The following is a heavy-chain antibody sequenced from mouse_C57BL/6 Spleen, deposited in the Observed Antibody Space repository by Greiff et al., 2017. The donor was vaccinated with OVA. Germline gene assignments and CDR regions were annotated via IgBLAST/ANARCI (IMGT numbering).Heavy chain of an antibody. D-gene: IGHD3-3*01. V-gene: IGHV1-69*01. CDR2: IDPSDSYT. J-gene: IGHJ1*03. CDR3: ARGGRHWYFDV. Sequence: QVQLQQPGAELVMPGASVKLSCKASGYTFTSYWMHWVKQRPGQGLEWIGEIDPSDSYTNYNQKFKGKSTLTVDKSSSTAYMQLSSLTSEDSAVYYCARGGRHWYFDVWGTGTTVTVSS. CDR1: GYTFTSYW.